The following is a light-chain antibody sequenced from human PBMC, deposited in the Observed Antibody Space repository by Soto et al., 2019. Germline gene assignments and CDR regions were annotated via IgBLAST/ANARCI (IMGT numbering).Light chain of an antibody. CDR1: SIDVGGYNF. CDR2: DVS. Sequence: QSALTQPASVSGSPGQSITISCPGTSIDVGGYNFVTWYQQHPGEAPKLMIHDVSSRASGVPNRFSGSKSGTTASLTISGLQAEDEADYYCCSYASSTSYVFGTGTKVTVL. CDR3: CSYASSTSYV. J-gene: IGLJ1*01. V-gene: IGLV2-14*03.